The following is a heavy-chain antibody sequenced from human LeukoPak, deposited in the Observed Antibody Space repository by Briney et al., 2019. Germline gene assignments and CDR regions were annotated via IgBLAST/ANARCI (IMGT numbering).Heavy chain of an antibody. V-gene: IGHV3-23*01. Sequence: GGSLRLSCAASGFTFSSYAMSWVRQAPGKGLDWVSAISGGGDTTYYADSVKGRFTISRDNSKNTLYLQMNNLRAEDTAIYYCAKAANYDILTGYYLDYWGQGTLVTVSS. CDR2: ISGGGDTT. CDR3: AKAANYDILTGYYLDY. CDR1: GFTFSSYA. J-gene: IGHJ4*02. D-gene: IGHD3-9*01.